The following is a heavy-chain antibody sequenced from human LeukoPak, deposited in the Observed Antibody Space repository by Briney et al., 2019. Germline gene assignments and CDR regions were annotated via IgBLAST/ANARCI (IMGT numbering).Heavy chain of an antibody. J-gene: IGHJ4*02. D-gene: IGHD3-10*01. CDR2: ISGGGGST. Sequence: PGGSLRLSCAASGFTFSSYGMSWVRQAPGKGLEWVSAISGGGGSTYYADSVKGRFTISRDNSKNTLYLQMNSLRAEDTAVYYCAKVTYGSGTYGAFDYWGQGTLVTVSS. CDR1: GFTFSSYG. CDR3: AKVTYGSGTYGAFDY. V-gene: IGHV3-23*01.